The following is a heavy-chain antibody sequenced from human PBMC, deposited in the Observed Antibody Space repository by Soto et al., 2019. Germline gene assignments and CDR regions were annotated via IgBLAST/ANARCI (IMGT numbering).Heavy chain of an antibody. CDR1: GGSFSGYY. J-gene: IGHJ5*02. V-gene: IGHV4-34*01. Sequence: PSETLSLTCAVYGGSFSGYYWSWIRQPPGKGLEWIGEINHSGSTNYNPSLKSRVTISVDTSKNQFSLKLSSVTAADTAVYYCARAGGYYDFWSGYYNWWFDPWGQGTLVTVSS. CDR2: INHSGST. CDR3: ARAGGYYDFWSGYYNWWFDP. D-gene: IGHD3-3*01.